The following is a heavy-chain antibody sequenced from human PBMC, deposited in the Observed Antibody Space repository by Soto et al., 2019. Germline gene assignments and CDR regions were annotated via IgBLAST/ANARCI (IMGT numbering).Heavy chain of an antibody. CDR3: ARDGDPGYTFWRGPLGGGRCDP. V-gene: IGHV1-69*12. D-gene: IGHD3-3*01. CDR2: IVPTFGTA. J-gene: IGHJ5*02. CDR1: GGTFGNTA. Sequence: QVQLVQSGAEVKKPGSSVNVSCKTSGGTFGNTAVTWVRQAPGQGLEWMGGIVPTFGTANYAQKFQGRVTITADESTNTAYRELRSLRSDATAVYYCARDGDPGYTFWRGPLGGGRCDPWGQGTLVTVSS.